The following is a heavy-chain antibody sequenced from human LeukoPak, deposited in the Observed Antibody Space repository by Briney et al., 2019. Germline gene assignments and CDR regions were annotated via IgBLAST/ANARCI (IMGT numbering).Heavy chain of an antibody. J-gene: IGHJ4*02. D-gene: IGHD3-10*01. CDR3: ARGPYYSGSGSYYMWDY. CDR1: GYTFTSYD. V-gene: IGHV1-8*01. Sequence: ASVKVSCKASGYTFTSYDINWVRQATGQGLEWMGWMNPNSGNTGYAQKFQGRITMTRNTSISTAHTELSSLRSEDTAVYYCARGPYYSGSGSYYMWDYWGQGTLVTVSS. CDR2: MNPNSGNT.